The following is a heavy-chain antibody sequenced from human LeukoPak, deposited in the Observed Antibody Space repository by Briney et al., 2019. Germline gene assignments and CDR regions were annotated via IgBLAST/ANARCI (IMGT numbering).Heavy chain of an antibody. CDR3: AREGCSGGSCYSYWFDP. V-gene: IGHV3-48*04. CDR2: ISWNSGSI. CDR1: GFTFSSYA. D-gene: IGHD2-15*01. Sequence: QSGGSLRLSCAASGFTFSSYAMSWVRQAPGKGLEWVSGISWNSGSIGYADSVKGRFTISRDNAKNSLYLQMNSLRAEDTAVYYCAREGCSGGSCYSYWFDPWGQGTLVTVSS. J-gene: IGHJ5*02.